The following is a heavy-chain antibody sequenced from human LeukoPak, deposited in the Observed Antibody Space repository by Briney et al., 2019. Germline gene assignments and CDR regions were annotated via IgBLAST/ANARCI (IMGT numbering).Heavy chain of an antibody. CDR2: IYHSGST. Sequence: SETLSLTCTVSGYSISSGYYWGWIRQPPGKGLEWIGSIYHSGSTYYNPSLKSRVTISVDTSKNQFSLKPSSVTAADTAVYYCARGDCSGGSCYSGINWFDPWGQGTLVTVSS. CDR1: GYSISSGYY. V-gene: IGHV4-38-2*02. D-gene: IGHD2-15*01. J-gene: IGHJ5*02. CDR3: ARGDCSGGSCYSGINWFDP.